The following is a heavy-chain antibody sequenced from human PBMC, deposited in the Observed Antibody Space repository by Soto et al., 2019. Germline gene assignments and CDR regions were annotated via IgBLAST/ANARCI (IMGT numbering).Heavy chain of an antibody. CDR1: GFTFSSYA. CDR3: AIGGYYDSRGARPFYY. J-gene: IGHJ4*02. V-gene: IGHV3-30-3*01. Sequence: QVQLVESGGGVVQPGTSLRLSCADSGFTFSSYAMQWVRQAPGKGLEWVAVISYDGSNKYYADSVKGRFTISRDNSKNTLYLQMNSLRAEDTAVYYCAIGGYYDSRGARPFYYWGQGTLVTVSS. CDR2: ISYDGSNK. D-gene: IGHD3-22*01.